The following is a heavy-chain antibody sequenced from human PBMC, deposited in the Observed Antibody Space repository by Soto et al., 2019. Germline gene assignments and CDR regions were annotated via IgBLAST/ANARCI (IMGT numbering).Heavy chain of an antibody. CDR3: AKVIAAAGTGYWFDP. J-gene: IGHJ5*02. V-gene: IGHV3-23*01. D-gene: IGHD6-13*01. CDR1: GFTFSSYA. Sequence: EVQLLESGGGLVQPGGSRRLSCAASGFTFSSYAMSWVRQAPGKGLEWVSAISGSGGSTYYADSVKGRFTISRDNSKNTLYLQMNSMRAEDTAGYYCAKVIAAAGTGYWFDPLGQGTLVAVSS. CDR2: ISGSGGST.